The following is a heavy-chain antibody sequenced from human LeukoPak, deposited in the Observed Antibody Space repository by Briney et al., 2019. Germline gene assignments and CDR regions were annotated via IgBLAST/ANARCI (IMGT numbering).Heavy chain of an antibody. V-gene: IGHV1-2*02. Sequence: GASVKVSCKASGYTFTGYYLHWVRQAPGQGLEWMGWINPNSGDTDYAQNFQGRVTMTRDTSISTAYMELSSLKSDDTAVYYCARDYDSNLDYWGQGTQVTVSS. CDR1: GYTFTGYY. CDR2: INPNSGDT. CDR3: ARDYDSNLDY. D-gene: IGHD3-3*01. J-gene: IGHJ4*02.